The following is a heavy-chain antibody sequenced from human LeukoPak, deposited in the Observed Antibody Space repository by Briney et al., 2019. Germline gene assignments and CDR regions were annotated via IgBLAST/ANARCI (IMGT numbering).Heavy chain of an antibody. V-gene: IGHV1-18*01. CDR3: ARDLGYCSSTSCRIDY. CDR2: ISAYNGNI. J-gene: IGHJ4*02. CDR1: GYTFTSYG. D-gene: IGHD2-2*01. Sequence: ASVKVSCKASGYTFTSYGISWVRQAPGQGLEWMGWISAYNGNINYAQKLQGRVTMTTDTSTSTAYMELRSLRSDDTAVYYRARDLGYCSSTSCRIDYWGQGTLVTVSS.